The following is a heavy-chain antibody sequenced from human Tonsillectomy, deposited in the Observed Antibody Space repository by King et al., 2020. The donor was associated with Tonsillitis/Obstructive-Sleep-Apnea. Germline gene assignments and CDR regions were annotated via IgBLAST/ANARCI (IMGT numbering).Heavy chain of an antibody. Sequence: VQLQESGPGLVKPSETLSLTCTVSGGSISSYYWSWIRQPPGKGLECIGYIYSTGSPNYNPSLKSRVTISVDTSKNQFSLKLSSVTAADTAIYYCVREGAVMNAFDIWGQGTMVTVSS. CDR2: IYSTGSP. CDR1: GGSISSYY. CDR3: VREGAVMNAFDI. J-gene: IGHJ3*02. D-gene: IGHD2-8*01. V-gene: IGHV4-59*01.